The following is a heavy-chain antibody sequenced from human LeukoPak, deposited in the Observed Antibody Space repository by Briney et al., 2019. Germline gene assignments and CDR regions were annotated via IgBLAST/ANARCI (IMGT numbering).Heavy chain of an antibody. CDR3: ATRGDYSDTSGNSYDALDI. CDR2: VGHSGSA. CDR1: GGSFSAFF. Sequence: SETLSLTCAVSGGSFSAFFWRWIRQPPGKGLEWIGDVGHSGSADYNPSLKSRVTVSADPSKTQFSLKLTSVTAADTAVYYCATRGDYSDTSGNSYDALDIWGQATMVTVSS. V-gene: IGHV4-34*01. J-gene: IGHJ3*02. D-gene: IGHD3-22*01.